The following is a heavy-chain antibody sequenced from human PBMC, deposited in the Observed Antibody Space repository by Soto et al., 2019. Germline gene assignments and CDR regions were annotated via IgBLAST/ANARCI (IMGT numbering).Heavy chain of an antibody. J-gene: IGHJ4*02. D-gene: IGHD1-1*01. V-gene: IGHV5-51*01. Sequence: LGESMRVSCKGSGYSFTSYWIGWVRQMPGKGLEWMGIIYPGDSDTRYSPSFQGQVTISADKSISTAYLQWSSLKASDTAMYYCARLSETGTTLLMDYWGQGTLVTVSS. CDR2: IYPGDSDT. CDR1: GYSFTSYW. CDR3: ARLSETGTTLLMDY.